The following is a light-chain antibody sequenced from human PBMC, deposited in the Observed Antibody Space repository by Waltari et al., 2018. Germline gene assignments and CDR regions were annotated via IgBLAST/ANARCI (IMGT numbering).Light chain of an antibody. CDR1: QSLDTW. V-gene: IGKV1-5*03. CDR2: EAS. CDR3: QQSNKYSHT. J-gene: IGKJ2*01. Sequence: EIQMTQSPSLLSASVGDRVTLTCRASQSLDTWLAWYQQKPGKAPKLLISEASTLESGVPPRFSGRRSGTEFTLTISGLQPDDFATYYCQQSNKYSHTFGPGTKLEI.